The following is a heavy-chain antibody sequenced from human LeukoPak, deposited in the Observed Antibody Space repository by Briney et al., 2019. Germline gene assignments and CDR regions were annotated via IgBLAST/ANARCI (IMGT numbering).Heavy chain of an antibody. Sequence: PSEALSLACAVYGGSFSGYYWSWIRQPPGKGLEWIGEINHSGSTNYNPSLKSRVTISVDTSKNQFSLKLSSVTAADTAVYYCARARSKTYYYDSSGYFDYCGQGTLVTVSS. CDR2: INHSGST. CDR3: ARARSKTYYYDSSGYFDY. V-gene: IGHV4-34*01. J-gene: IGHJ4*02. CDR1: GGSFSGYY. D-gene: IGHD3-22*01.